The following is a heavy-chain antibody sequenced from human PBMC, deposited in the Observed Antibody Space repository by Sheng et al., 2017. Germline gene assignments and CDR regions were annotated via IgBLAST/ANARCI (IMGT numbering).Heavy chain of an antibody. CDR2: IYYSGST. V-gene: IGHV4-59*01. CDR3: ARSDPYSGYEEFDY. Sequence: QVQLQESGPGLVKPSETLSLTCTVSGGSISSYYWSWIRQPPGKGLEWIGYIYYSGSTNYNPSLKSRVTISVDTSKNQFSLKLSSVTAADTAVYYCARSDPYSGYEEFDYWGQGTLVTVSS. CDR1: GGSISSYY. D-gene: IGHD5-12*01. J-gene: IGHJ4*02.